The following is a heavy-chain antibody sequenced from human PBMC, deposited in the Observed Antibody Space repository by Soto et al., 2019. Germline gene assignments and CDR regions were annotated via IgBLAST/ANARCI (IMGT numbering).Heavy chain of an antibody. J-gene: IGHJ4*02. CDR2: IDPRDSYT. CDR3: VRFPFFDTSDQGY. Sequence: GESLKSSCTGFGYTFTTFWISWVRQMPGRGLEWMGRIDPRDSYTNYSPSFQGHVTISVDKSISTAYLQWGSLKASDTAMYYCVRFPFFDTSDQGYWGQGTLVTVSS. D-gene: IGHD3-22*01. V-gene: IGHV5-10-1*01. CDR1: GYTFTTFW.